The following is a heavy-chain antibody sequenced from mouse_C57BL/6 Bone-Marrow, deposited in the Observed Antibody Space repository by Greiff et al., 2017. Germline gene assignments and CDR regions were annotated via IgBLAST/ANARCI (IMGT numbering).Heavy chain of an antibody. D-gene: IGHD1-1*02. CDR3: AREGPMVGFAY. J-gene: IGHJ3*01. Sequence: VQLKQSGPVLVKPGASVKMSCKASGYTFTDYYMNWVKQSHGKSLEWIGVINPYNGGTSYNQKFKGKATLTVDKSSSTAYMELNSLTSEDSAVYYCAREGPMVGFAYWGQGTLVTVSA. V-gene: IGHV1-19*01. CDR1: GYTFTDYY. CDR2: INPYNGGT.